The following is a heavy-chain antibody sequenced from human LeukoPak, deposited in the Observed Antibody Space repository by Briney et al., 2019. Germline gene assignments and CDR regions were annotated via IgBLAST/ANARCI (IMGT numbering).Heavy chain of an antibody. J-gene: IGHJ4*02. CDR2: IYPGDSDT. CDR1: GYSFTNYW. D-gene: IGHD6-6*01. CDR3: ARSREEYSSSGYFDY. V-gene: IGHV5-51*01. Sequence: NPGESLKISCKGSGYSFTNYWIGWVRQMPGKGLEWMAIIYPGDSDTRCSPSFQGQVTISADKSITTAYLQWSSLRASDTAMYYCARSREEYSSSGYFDYWGQGTLVTVSS.